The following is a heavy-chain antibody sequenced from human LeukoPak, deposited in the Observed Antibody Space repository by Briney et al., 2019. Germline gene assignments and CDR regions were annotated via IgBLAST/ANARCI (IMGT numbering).Heavy chain of an antibody. CDR2: MNPNRGKI. CDR1: GYTFSSYD. D-gene: IGHD2/OR15-2a*01. V-gene: IGHV1-8*01. J-gene: IGHJ5*02. CDR3: ARGLSPVHWFDP. Sequence: GASVKVSCKASGYTFSSYDIHWVRQATGQGLEWMGWMNPNRGKIGYAQKFQGRVTMTGNTSINTAYMELSSLRSEDTAVYYCARGLSPVHWFDPWGQGTLVTVSS.